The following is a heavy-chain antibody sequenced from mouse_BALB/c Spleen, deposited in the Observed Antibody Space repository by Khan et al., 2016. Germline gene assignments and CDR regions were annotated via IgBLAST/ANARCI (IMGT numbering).Heavy chain of an antibody. Sequence: EVELVESGGDLVKPGGSLKLSCAASGFTFSSYGMSWVRQTPDKRLEWVATISSGGSYTYYPDSVKGRFTISRDNAKNTLYLQMSSLKSEDTAMXYCARHEPGYYAMDYWGQGTSVTVSS. CDR1: GFTFSSYG. V-gene: IGHV5-6*01. CDR3: ARHEPGYYAMDY. J-gene: IGHJ4*01. CDR2: ISSGGSYT.